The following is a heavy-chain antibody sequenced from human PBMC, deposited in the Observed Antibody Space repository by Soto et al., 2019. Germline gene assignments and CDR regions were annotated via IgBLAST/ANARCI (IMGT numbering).Heavy chain of an antibody. CDR2: INPIFGTD. V-gene: IGHV1-69*12. CDR3: ARDPRSYGSIWNWCDP. D-gene: IGHD6-13*01. Sequence: VQLVQSGAEVKKPGSSVKVSCKASGGTFSSYAISWVRQAPGQGLEWMGGINPIFGTDNYAQKFQGRVTITADESTRPAYMELRSLRSEDTAVYYGARDPRSYGSIWNWCDPGGQGTLVTVSS. J-gene: IGHJ5*02. CDR1: GGTFSSYA.